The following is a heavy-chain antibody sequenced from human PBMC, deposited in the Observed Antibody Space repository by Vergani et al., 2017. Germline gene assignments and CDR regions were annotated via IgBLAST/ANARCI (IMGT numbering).Heavy chain of an antibody. CDR2: INSGGETI. J-gene: IGHJ4*02. CDR1: GFTFSSLE. D-gene: IGHD4-11*01. CDR3: AKDSPIYSNYYPGDY. V-gene: IGHV3-48*03. Sequence: EVQLVESGGGLVQPGGSLRLSCGASGFTFSSLEMNWVRQAPGKGLEWVSYINSGGETIFYADSVKGRFTISRDNSKNTLYLQMNSLRAEDTAVYYCAKDSPIYSNYYPGDYWGQGTLVTVSS.